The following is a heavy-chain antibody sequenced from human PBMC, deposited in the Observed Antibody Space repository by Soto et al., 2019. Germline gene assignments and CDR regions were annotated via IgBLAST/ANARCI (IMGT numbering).Heavy chain of an antibody. CDR3: AKGPTPYYYDSSAANNWFDP. Sequence: PGGSLRRSCVASDCTFSNRWKHWVRQAPGKLLPLVSPINGDGSSTTYAYCVKGRFTISRDNAKNTLYLQMNGLRAEDTAVYYCAKGPTPYYYDSSAANNWFDPWGQGTLVTVSS. CDR2: INGDGSST. D-gene: IGHD3-22*01. V-gene: IGHV3-74*01. J-gene: IGHJ5*02. CDR1: DCTFSNRW.